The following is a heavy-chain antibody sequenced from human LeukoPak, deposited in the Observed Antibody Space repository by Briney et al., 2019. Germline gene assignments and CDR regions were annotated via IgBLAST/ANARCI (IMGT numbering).Heavy chain of an antibody. V-gene: IGHV3-23*01. CDR2: ISGSGGST. CDR1: GFTFSSYA. J-gene: IGHJ4*02. D-gene: IGHD1-26*01. CDR3: AKGVECELPYRPFYF. Sequence: GGSLRHSCAASGFTFSSYAMSWVRQAPGKGLKGFSAISGSGGSTYYADSVKGRFTISRDNSKNTLYLQMNTLRAEDTSVYYCAKGVECELPYRPFYFWGKGTLVTVSS.